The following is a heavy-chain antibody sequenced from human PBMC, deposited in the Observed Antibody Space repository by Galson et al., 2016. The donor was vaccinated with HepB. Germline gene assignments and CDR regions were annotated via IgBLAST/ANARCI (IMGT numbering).Heavy chain of an antibody. CDR2: IHHSGST. Sequence: LSLTCAVYGGSFSGYNWTWIRQPPGKGLEWVGEIHHSGSTIYNPSLQSRVTISVDTTKNQLSLSLRSVTSADTAMYYCARPRSGPVGGNYYMDVWGQGTTVTISS. V-gene: IGHV4-34*01. CDR1: GGSFSGYN. D-gene: IGHD6-19*01. CDR3: ARPRSGPVGGNYYMDV. J-gene: IGHJ6*02.